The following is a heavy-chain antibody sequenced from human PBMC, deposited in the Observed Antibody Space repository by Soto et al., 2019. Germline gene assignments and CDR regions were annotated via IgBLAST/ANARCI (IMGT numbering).Heavy chain of an antibody. CDR1: GYTFASDG. Sequence: QVQLVQSGAEVKKPGASVKVSCKASGYTFASDGFIWVRQAPGQGLEWMGWISAYNGNTNYAQKVQGRVTMTTDTSTTTAYMELRSLRSDDTAVYYCARDWGSYALDYWGQRTLVTVSS. CDR3: ARDWGSYALDY. V-gene: IGHV1-18*01. J-gene: IGHJ4*02. CDR2: ISAYNGNT. D-gene: IGHD1-26*01.